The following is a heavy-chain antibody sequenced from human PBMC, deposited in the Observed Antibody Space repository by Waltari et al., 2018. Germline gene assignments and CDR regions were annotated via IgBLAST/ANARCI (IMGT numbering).Heavy chain of an antibody. Sequence: VQLVQSGAEVKKPGESLKISCKGSGYSFTSYWIGWVRQMPGKGLEWMGWMKRNSGNTGYEQKIQGRVTMTRNTAISTADMELSSLRSEDTAVYYCARGYGSGSYQHYYYYMDVWGKGTTVTVSS. CDR1: GYSFTSYW. D-gene: IGHD3-10*01. J-gene: IGHJ6*03. CDR3: ARGYGSGSYQHYYYYMDV. V-gene: IGHV1-8*02. CDR2: MKRNSGNT.